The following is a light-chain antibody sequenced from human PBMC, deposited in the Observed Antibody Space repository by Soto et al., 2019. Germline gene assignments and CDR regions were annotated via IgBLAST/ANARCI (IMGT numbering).Light chain of an antibody. J-gene: IGLJ1*01. CDR1: SSDVGGYHY. Sequence: QSVLTQPASLSGSPGQSITISCTGTSSDVGGYHYVSWYQQYPGKAPKVMIYDVSNRPSGVSNRFSGSKSGNTASLTISGLQAEDEADYYCSSYTTSSPYVFGTGTKVTVL. V-gene: IGLV2-14*01. CDR2: DVS. CDR3: SSYTTSSPYV.